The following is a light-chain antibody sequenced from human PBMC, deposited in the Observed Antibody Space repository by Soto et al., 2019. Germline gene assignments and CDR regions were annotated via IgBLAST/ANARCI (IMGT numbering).Light chain of an antibody. Sequence: DIQMTQSPSSLSASVGDRVTITCRASQSISSYLNWYQQKTGQAPKLLIYDASQLETGVPSRFSGSGSGTDFTFTINSLQPEDIGTYYCQHYNSFPITFGQGTRLDIK. V-gene: IGKV1-33*01. CDR1: QSISSY. CDR3: QHYNSFPIT. CDR2: DAS. J-gene: IGKJ5*01.